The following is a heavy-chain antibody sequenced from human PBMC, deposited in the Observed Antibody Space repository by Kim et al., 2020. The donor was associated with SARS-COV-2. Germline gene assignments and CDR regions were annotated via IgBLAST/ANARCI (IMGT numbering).Heavy chain of an antibody. V-gene: IGHV3-7*01. CDR2: IKEDGSEK. Sequence: GGSLRLSCAASGFTFSSYWMSWVRQAPGKGLEWVANIKEDGSEKYYVDSVKGRFTVSRDNAKKSLYLQMNSLRAEDTAVYYCARAPYYYGSSGYISSKPPRATAYDYWGQGTLVTVSS. CDR1: GFTFSSYW. D-gene: IGHD3-22*01. CDR3: ARAPYYYGSSGYISSKPPRATAYDY. J-gene: IGHJ4*02.